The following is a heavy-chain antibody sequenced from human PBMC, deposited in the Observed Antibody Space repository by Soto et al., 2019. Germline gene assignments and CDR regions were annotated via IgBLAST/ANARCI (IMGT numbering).Heavy chain of an antibody. V-gene: IGHV1-18*01. J-gene: IGHJ4*02. CDR3: ARDLVRYCSSTSCFLGVDY. CDR1: GYTFTSYG. Sequence: QVQLVQSGAEVKKPGASVKVSCKASGYTFTSYGIIWVRQAPGQGLEWMGWISAYNGNTNYAQKLQGRVTMTTDTSTSTAYMELRSLRSDDTAVYYCARDLVRYCSSTSCFLGVDYWGQGTLVTVSS. CDR2: ISAYNGNT. D-gene: IGHD2-2*01.